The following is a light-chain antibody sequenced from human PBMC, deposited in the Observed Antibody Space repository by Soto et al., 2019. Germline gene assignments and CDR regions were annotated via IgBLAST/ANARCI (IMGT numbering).Light chain of an antibody. CDR1: TGTVTTRHY. CDR2: DTD. CDR3: SLSYSGIRV. J-gene: IGLJ3*02. Sequence: QAVVTQEPSLTVSPGGTVTLTCGSSTGTVTTRHYPYWFQQKPGQAPRTLIFDTDNKHSWTPARFSGSLLGGKSALTLSGAQPDDEADYCCSLSYSGIRVFGGGTKLTVL. V-gene: IGLV7-46*01.